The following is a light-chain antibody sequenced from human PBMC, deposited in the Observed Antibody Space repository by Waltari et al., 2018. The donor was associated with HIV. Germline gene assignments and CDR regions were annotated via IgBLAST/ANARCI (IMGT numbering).Light chain of an antibody. V-gene: IGKV3-20*01. Sequence: EIVLTQSPATLSLSPGDGATLSCRASQRGSSSYLAWYQQKPGRAPRLLIYGVSSRATGIPDRFSGSGSGTDFTLIISRLEPEDFAVYYCQQYGSSPPITFGQGTRLEIK. CDR2: GVS. CDR3: QQYGSSPPIT. J-gene: IGKJ5*01. CDR1: QRGSSSY.